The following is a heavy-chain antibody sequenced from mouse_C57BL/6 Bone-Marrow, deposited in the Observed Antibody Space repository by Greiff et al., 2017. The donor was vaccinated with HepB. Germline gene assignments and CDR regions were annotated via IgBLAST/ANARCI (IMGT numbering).Heavy chain of an antibody. CDR3: ESTVVGYFDV. J-gene: IGHJ1*03. CDR2: ISDGGSYT. D-gene: IGHD1-1*01. CDR1: GFTFSSYA. V-gene: IGHV5-4*03. Sequence: EVKLVESGGGLVKPGGSLKLSCAASGFTFSSYAMSWVRQTPEKRLEWVATISDGGSYTYYPDNVKGRFTISRDNAKNNLYLQMSHLKSEDTAMYYCESTVVGYFDVWGTGTTVTVSS.